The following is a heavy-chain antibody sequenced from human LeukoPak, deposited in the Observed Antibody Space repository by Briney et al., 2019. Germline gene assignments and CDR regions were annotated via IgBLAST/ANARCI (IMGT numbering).Heavy chain of an antibody. CDR3: ARSSIVRTTSAFDM. J-gene: IGHJ3*02. Sequence: KSGESLKISCKASGYSFTSYWIAWVRQMPGKGLEWMGIIYPGDSDTRYSPSFKGQVTISADKSISTAYLQCSSLKASDTAMYYCARSSIVRTTSAFDMWGQGTVVTVSS. CDR2: IYPGDSDT. V-gene: IGHV5-51*01. D-gene: IGHD1-14*01. CDR1: GYSFTSYW.